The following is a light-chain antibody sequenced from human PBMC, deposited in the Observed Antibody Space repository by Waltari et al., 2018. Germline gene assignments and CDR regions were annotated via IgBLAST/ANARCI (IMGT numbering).Light chain of an antibody. J-gene: IGLJ2*01. Sequence: SYELTQPPSVSGSPGQTVSITCSGYTLGDRSTCWYQQKPGQSPVLVIYQDTKRPSGIPERFSGSNSGNTATLTIRGTQAMDESDYYCQAWDSSTVVFGGGTKLTVL. CDR3: QAWDSSTVV. CDR1: TLGDRS. V-gene: IGLV3-1*01. CDR2: QDT.